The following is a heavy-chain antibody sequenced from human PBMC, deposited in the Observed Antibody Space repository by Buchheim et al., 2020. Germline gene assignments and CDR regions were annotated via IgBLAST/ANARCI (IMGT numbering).Heavy chain of an antibody. CDR3: ARDVGEYCSGGSCYSDYYYYMDV. CDR1: GGSISSGGYY. Sequence: QVQLQESGPGLVKPSQTLSLTCTVSGGSISSGGYYWSWIRQHPGKGLEWIGYIYYSGSTYYNPSLKSRVTISVDTSKNQFSLKLSYVTAADTAVYYCARDVGEYCSGGSCYSDYYYYMDVWGKGTT. D-gene: IGHD2-15*01. V-gene: IGHV4-31*03. J-gene: IGHJ6*03. CDR2: IYYSGST.